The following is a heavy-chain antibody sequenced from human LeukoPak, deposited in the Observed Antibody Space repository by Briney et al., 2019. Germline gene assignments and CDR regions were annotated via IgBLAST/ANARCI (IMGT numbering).Heavy chain of an antibody. V-gene: IGHV4-61*02. CDR2: IYTSGST. Sequence: SETLSLTCTVSGGSISSGSYYWSWIRQPAGKGLEWIGRIYTSGSTNYNPSLKSRVTISVDTSKNQFSLKLSSVTAADTAVYYCARDTLDYYDSSGYYFNWFDPWGQGTLVTVSS. CDR1: GGSISSGSYY. D-gene: IGHD3-22*01. J-gene: IGHJ5*02. CDR3: ARDTLDYYDSSGYYFNWFDP.